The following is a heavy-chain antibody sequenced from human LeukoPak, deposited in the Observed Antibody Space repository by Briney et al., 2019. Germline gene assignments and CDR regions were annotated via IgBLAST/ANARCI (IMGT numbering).Heavy chain of an antibody. J-gene: IGHJ6*02. CDR2: INPSGGST. CDR3: ARVFDPDTAMGLDYYYYGMDV. Sequence: ASVKVSCKASGYTFTSYHMHWVRQAPGQGLEWMGIINPSGGSTSYAQKFQGRVTMTRDTSTSTVYMELSSLRSEDTAVYYCARVFDPDTAMGLDYYYYGMDVWGQGTTVTVSS. CDR1: GYTFTSYH. D-gene: IGHD5-18*01. V-gene: IGHV1-46*01.